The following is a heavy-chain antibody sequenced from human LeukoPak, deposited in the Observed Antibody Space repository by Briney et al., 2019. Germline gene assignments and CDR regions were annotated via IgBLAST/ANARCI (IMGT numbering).Heavy chain of an antibody. CDR1: GGSFSGYY. V-gene: IGHV4-34*01. CDR3: ARGHRRITMVRGVMTYYFDY. Sequence: SETLSRTCAVYGGSFSGYYWSWIRQPPGKGLEWIGDINHSGSTNYNPSLKSRVTISVDTSKNQFSLKLSSVTAADTAVYYCARGHRRITMVRGVMTYYFDYWGQGTLVTVSS. J-gene: IGHJ4*02. CDR2: INHSGST. D-gene: IGHD3-10*01.